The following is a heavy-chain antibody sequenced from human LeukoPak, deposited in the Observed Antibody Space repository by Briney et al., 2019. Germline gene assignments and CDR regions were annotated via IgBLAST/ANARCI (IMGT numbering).Heavy chain of an antibody. CDR3: AKDGGIVVVGGVDI. CDR2: IRYDGSNK. Sequence: GGSLRLSCAASGFTFSSYGMHWVRQAPGKGLEWVAFIRYDGSNKYYAGSVKGRFTISRDNSKNTLYLQMNSLRAEDTAVYYCAKDGGIVVVGGVDIWGQGTMVTVSS. J-gene: IGHJ3*02. V-gene: IGHV3-30*02. CDR1: GFTFSSYG. D-gene: IGHD3-22*01.